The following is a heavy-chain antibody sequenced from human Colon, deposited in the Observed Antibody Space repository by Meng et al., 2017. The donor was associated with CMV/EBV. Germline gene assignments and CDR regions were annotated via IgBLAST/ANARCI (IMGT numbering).Heavy chain of an antibody. CDR1: GYNFASNN. Sequence: CKASGYNFASNNMIWVRQAPGQGPEWMGWIETKTGNPTYAQGFTGRFGFSLDTSVSTTYLQISSLKAEDTAVYYCARDGLSGRYFDYWGQGTLVTVSS. CDR2: IETKTGNP. CDR3: ARDGLSGRYFDY. J-gene: IGHJ4*02. D-gene: IGHD6-25*01. V-gene: IGHV7-4-1*02.